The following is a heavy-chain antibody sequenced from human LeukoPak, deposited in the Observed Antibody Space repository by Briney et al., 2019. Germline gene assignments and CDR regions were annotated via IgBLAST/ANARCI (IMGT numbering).Heavy chain of an antibody. CDR1: GYTFTGYY. V-gene: IGHV1-2*02. J-gene: IGHJ5*02. Sequence: ASVKVSCKASGYTFTGYYMHWVRQAPGQGLEWMGWINPNSGGTNYAQKFQGRVTMTRDTSISTAYMELSRLGSDDTAVYYCARNSGNWNRRGSGWFDPWGEGTLVTVSS. D-gene: IGHD1-1*01. CDR3: ARNSGNWNRRGSGWFDP. CDR2: INPNSGGT.